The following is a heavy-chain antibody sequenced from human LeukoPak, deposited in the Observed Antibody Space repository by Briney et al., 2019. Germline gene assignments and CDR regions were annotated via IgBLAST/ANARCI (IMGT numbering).Heavy chain of an antibody. CDR1: GFTVRSYF. CDR2: IYKTGAT. CDR3: ARGDILSTYYDQPFLDS. D-gene: IGHD3-9*01. Sequence: GGSLTLSCAASGFTVRSYFMTWVRQAPGKGLEWVSIIYKTGATYYADSVKGRFTISRDNSKNTLYLQMNSLRAEDTAIYYCARGDILSTYYDQPFLDSWGQGTLVTVSS. J-gene: IGHJ4*02. V-gene: IGHV3-53*01.